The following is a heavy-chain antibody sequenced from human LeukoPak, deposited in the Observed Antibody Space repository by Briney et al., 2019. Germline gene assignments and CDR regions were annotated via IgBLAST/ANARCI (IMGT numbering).Heavy chain of an antibody. J-gene: IGHJ4*02. CDR2: TYYRSKWYT. V-gene: IGHV6-1*01. Sequence: SQTLSLTCAISGDSVSNNNAAWNWIRQSPSRGLEWLGRTYYRSKWYTDYAVSVSSRITINPDASKNQFSLQLNSVTPEDTAVYYCARGTDRRSSWGFDYWGQGTLVTVSS. D-gene: IGHD6-6*01. CDR3: ARGTDRRSSWGFDY. CDR1: GDSVSNNNAA.